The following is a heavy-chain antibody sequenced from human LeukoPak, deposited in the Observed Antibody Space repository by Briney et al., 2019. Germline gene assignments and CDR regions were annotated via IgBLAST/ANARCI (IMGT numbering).Heavy chain of an antibody. J-gene: IGHJ2*01. CDR1: SGSISSYY. CDR3: ARLTGTPYWYFDL. V-gene: IGHV4-59*01. D-gene: IGHD1-20*01. CDR2: IYYSGSA. Sequence: PSETLSLTCTVSSGSISSYYWSWIRQPPGKGLEWIGYIYYSGSANRNPSLKSRVTISVDTSKNQFSLKLSSVTAADTAVYYCARLTGTPYWYFDLWGRGTLVTVSS.